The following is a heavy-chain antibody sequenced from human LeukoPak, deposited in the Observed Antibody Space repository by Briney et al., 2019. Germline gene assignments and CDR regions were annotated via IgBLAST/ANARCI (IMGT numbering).Heavy chain of an antibody. V-gene: IGHV3-48*02. CDR1: GFTFSSYS. J-gene: IGHJ6*02. CDR2: ISISSSTI. Sequence: GGSLRLSCAASGFTFSSYSMNWVRQAPGKGLEWVSYISISSSTIYYADSVKGRFTISRDNAKNSLYLQMNSLRDEDTAVYYCARVQPPPTMVTLMYYYYGMDVWGQGTTVTVSS. D-gene: IGHD4-23*01. CDR3: ARVQPPPTMVTLMYYYYGMDV.